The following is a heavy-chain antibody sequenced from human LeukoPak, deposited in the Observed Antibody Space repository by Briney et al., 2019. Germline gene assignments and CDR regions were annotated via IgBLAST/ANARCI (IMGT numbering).Heavy chain of an antibody. CDR2: IKQDGSEK. CDR3: AREGGLGSLDY. Sequence: GGSLRLSCEASGFTFSGYWMSWVRQAPGKGLEWVANIKQDGSEKYYVDSVKGRFTISRDNAKNSLYLQMNSLRAEDTAVYYCAREGGLGSLDYWGQGTLVTVSS. CDR1: GFTFSGYW. D-gene: IGHD3-10*01. V-gene: IGHV3-7*01. J-gene: IGHJ4*02.